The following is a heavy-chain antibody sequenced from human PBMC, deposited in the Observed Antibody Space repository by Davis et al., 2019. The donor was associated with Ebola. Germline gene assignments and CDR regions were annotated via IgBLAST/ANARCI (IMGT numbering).Heavy chain of an antibody. CDR2: INPNSGGT. D-gene: IGHD2-2*01. CDR3: ARDERALIVVVPAATPGGGMDV. CDR1: GYTFTGYS. J-gene: IGHJ6*02. V-gene: IGHV1-2*04. Sequence: ASVKVSCKASGYTFTGYSMHWVRQAPGQGLEWMGWINPNSGGTNYAQKFQGWVTMTRDTSISTAYMELSRLRSDDTAVYYCARDERALIVVVPAATPGGGMDVWGQGTTVTVSS.